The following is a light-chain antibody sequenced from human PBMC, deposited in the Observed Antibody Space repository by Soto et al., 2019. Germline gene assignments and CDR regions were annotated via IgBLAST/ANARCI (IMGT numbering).Light chain of an antibody. CDR3: SSYTTRSTRV. J-gene: IGLJ1*01. Sequence: QSALTQPASVSGSPGQSIAISCTGSSSDVGIYNYVSWYQQHPGKVPKLIIYEVTNRPSGVSNRFSGSKSGNTASLTISGLQAEDEADYYCSSYTTRSTRVFGTGIKLTVL. CDR2: EVT. CDR1: SSDVGIYNY. V-gene: IGLV2-14*01.